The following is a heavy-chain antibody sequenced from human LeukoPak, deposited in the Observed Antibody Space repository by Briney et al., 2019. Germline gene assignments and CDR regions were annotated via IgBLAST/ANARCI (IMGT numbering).Heavy chain of an antibody. D-gene: IGHD2-2*02. Sequence: ASVKVSCKASGGTFSSYAISWVRQAPGQGLEWMGGIIPIFGTANYAQKFQGRVTITADESTSTAYMELSSLRSEDTAVYYSARVQDIVVVPAAIGYWYFDLWGRGTLVTVSS. CDR1: GGTFSSYA. CDR3: ARVQDIVVVPAAIGYWYFDL. V-gene: IGHV1-69*13. CDR2: IIPIFGTA. J-gene: IGHJ2*01.